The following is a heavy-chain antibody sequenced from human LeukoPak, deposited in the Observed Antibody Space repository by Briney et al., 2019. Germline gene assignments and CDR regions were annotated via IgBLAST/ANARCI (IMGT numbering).Heavy chain of an antibody. CDR2: ISYDGSNK. CDR1: GFTFSSYG. D-gene: IGHD1-1*01. Sequence: GGSLRLSCAASGFTFSSYGMHWVRQAPGKGLEWVAVISYDGSNKYYADSVRGRFTISRDNSKNTLYLQLNSLRSEDTAVFYCVRGLELDYWGQGTLVTVSS. J-gene: IGHJ4*02. V-gene: IGHV3-30*03. CDR3: VRGLELDY.